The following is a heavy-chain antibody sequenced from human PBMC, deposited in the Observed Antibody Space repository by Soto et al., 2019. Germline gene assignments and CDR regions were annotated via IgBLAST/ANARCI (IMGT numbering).Heavy chain of an antibody. CDR1: GFSFCSFW. CDR3: ARDFGEVGSTAAFDI. J-gene: IGHJ3*02. D-gene: IGHD1-26*01. Sequence: HGGSLRLSSAASGFSFCSFWMHWARQAPGKGLVWVAHIHNDGSRTSYADSVKGRFTISRDNAKNTLYLQMNSLRAEDTAMYYCARDFGEVGSTAAFDIWGQGTMVTVSS. CDR2: IHNDGSRT. V-gene: IGHV3-74*01.